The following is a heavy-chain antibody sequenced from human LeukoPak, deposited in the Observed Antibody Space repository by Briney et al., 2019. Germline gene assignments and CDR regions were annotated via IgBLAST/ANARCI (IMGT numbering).Heavy chain of an antibody. D-gene: IGHD3/OR15-3a*01. V-gene: IGHV1-69*01. CDR1: GGTFSSTT. Sequence: SVNVSCTASGGTFSSTTINWVRQAPGQGLEWMGGITPIFRTPNYAQKFQGRVTITAVESMSTAYMELSSLRSEDTAVYYCATAAGLGVPYYFDYWGQGTLVTVSS. CDR2: ITPIFRTP. CDR3: ATAAGLGVPYYFDY. J-gene: IGHJ4*02.